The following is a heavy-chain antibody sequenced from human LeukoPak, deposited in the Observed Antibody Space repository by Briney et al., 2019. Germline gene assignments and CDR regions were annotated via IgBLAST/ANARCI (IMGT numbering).Heavy chain of an antibody. V-gene: IGHV6-1*01. Sequence: SQTLSLTCAISGDSVSSNSAAWTWIRQSPSRGLEWLGRTYYRSKWYNDYAVSVKSRITISPDTSKKQFSLQLNSVTPEDTAVYYCARDPSSSSGGRPLDYFDYWGQGTLVTVSS. CDR2: TYYRSKWYN. D-gene: IGHD6-6*01. CDR1: GDSVSSNSAA. CDR3: ARDPSSSSGGRPLDYFDY. J-gene: IGHJ4*02.